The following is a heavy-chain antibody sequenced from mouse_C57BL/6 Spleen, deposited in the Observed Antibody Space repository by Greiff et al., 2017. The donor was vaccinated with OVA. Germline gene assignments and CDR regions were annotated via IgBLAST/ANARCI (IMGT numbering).Heavy chain of an antibody. V-gene: IGHV1-55*01. CDR2: IYPGSGST. CDR1: GYTFTSYW. J-gene: IGHJ2*01. CDR3: ARDSSGYGGYYFDY. Sequence: VQLQQPGAELVKPGASVKMSCKASGYTFTSYWITWVKQRPGQGLEWIGDIYPGSGSTNYNEKFKSKATLTVDTSSSTAYMQLSSLTSEDSAVYYCARDSSGYGGYYFDYWGQGTTLTVSS. D-gene: IGHD3-2*02.